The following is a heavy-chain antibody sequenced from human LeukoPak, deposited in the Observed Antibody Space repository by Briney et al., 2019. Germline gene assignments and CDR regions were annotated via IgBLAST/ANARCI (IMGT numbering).Heavy chain of an antibody. CDR1: GYTFTSYD. CDR2: MNPNSGNT. Sequence: ASVKVSCKASGYTFTSYDINWVRQATGQGLEWMGWMNPNSGNTGYAQKFQGRVTMTRNTSISTAYMELSSLRSEDTAVYYCTRFIRRNIAAAHPTYYFDYWGQGTLVTVSS. CDR3: TRFIRRNIAAAHPTYYFDY. D-gene: IGHD6-13*01. V-gene: IGHV1-8*01. J-gene: IGHJ4*02.